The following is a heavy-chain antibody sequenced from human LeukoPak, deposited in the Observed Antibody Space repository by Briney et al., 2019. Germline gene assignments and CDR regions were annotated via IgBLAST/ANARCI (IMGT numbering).Heavy chain of an antibody. V-gene: IGHV3-9*01. CDR2: ITWNSDST. CDR3: AKGNWVNPFDI. D-gene: IGHD7-27*01. J-gene: IGHJ3*02. Sequence: GGSLRLSCAASGFTFADYTMHWVRQLPGMGLEWVSGITWNSDSTDYADSVKGRFTISRDNAKNSLYLEMNSLRADDTALYYCAKGNWVNPFDIWGQGTMVTVFS. CDR1: GFTFADYT.